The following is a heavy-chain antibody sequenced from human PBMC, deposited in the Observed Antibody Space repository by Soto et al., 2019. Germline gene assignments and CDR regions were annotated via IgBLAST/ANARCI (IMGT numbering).Heavy chain of an antibody. CDR2: IYPVDSDT. V-gene: IGHV5-51*01. D-gene: IGHD3-16*01. Sequence: GDSLKISCKGSGYSFTSYCIGWVRQMPGKGLEWMGIIYPVDSDTRYSPSFRGQVTISADKSISTAYLQWSSLKASDTAMYYCARLGEPPFYYYYGMDVWGQGTTVTVS. CDR3: ARLGEPPFYYYYGMDV. CDR1: GYSFTSYC. J-gene: IGHJ6*02.